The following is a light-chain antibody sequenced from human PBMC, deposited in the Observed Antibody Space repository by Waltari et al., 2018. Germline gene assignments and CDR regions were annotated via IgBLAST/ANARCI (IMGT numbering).Light chain of an antibody. CDR1: QSISSW. J-gene: IGKJ1*01. Sequence: DIQMTQSPSTLSASIGDRVPITCRASQSISSWLAWYQQKPGKAPKLLIYKASSLESGVPSRFSGSGSGTEFTLTISSLQPDDFGTYYCQQYNSYRTFGPGTKVEI. V-gene: IGKV1-5*03. CDR3: QQYNSYRT. CDR2: KAS.